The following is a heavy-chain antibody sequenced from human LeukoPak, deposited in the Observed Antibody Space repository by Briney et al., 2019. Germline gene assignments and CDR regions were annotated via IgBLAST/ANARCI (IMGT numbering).Heavy chain of an antibody. CDR2: INWNSATI. Sequence: GGSLRLSCAASGFTFDGYAMHWVRQAPGRGLEWVSSINWNSATIAYADSVKGRFTISRDNAKNSLSLQMNSLRPDDTAFYYCVKATYSTSPGYFFDYWGQGTLVTVSS. CDR3: VKATYSTSPGYFFDY. V-gene: IGHV3-9*01. CDR1: GFTFDGYA. J-gene: IGHJ4*02. D-gene: IGHD2-2*01.